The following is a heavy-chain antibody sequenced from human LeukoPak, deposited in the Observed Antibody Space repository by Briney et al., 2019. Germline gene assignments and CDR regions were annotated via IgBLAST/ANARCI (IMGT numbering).Heavy chain of an antibody. Sequence: GASVKVSCKASGYTFTGYYMHWVRQAPGPGLEWMGGIIPIFGTANYAQKFQGRVTITTDESTSTAYMELSSLRSEDTAVYYCAREEGIVGATVNWFDPWGQGTLVTVSS. CDR2: IIPIFGTA. CDR3: AREEGIVGATVNWFDP. D-gene: IGHD1-26*01. J-gene: IGHJ5*02. CDR1: GYTFTGYY. V-gene: IGHV1-69*05.